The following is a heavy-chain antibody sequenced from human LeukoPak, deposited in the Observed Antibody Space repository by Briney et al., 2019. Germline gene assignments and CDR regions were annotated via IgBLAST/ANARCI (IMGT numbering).Heavy chain of an antibody. CDR3: ASIVGATIDY. J-gene: IGHJ4*02. D-gene: IGHD1-26*01. CDR1: GGSISSGGYY. Sequence: SETLSLTCTVSGGSISSGGYYWSWIRQPPGKGLEWIGYIYYSGSTYYNPSLKSRVTISVDTSKNQFSLKLSSVTAADTAVYYCASIVGATIDYWGQGTLVTVSS. CDR2: IYYSGST. V-gene: IGHV4-31*03.